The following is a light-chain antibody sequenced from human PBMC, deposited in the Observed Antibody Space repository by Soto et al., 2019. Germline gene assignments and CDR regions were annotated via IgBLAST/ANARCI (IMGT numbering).Light chain of an antibody. Sequence: DIQLTQSPFFLSASVGDRVTITCRASQGIRSYLAWYQQRPGKAPELLIYGASTLRTGVASRFSGSGSGTEFTLTISSLQPEDFATYFCHQLNIFPPLFTFGPGTKVDIK. J-gene: IGKJ3*01. CDR1: QGIRSY. CDR3: HQLNIFPPLFT. V-gene: IGKV1-9*01. CDR2: GAS.